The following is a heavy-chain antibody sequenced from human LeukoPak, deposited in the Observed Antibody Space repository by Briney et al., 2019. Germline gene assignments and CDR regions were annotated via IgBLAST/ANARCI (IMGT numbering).Heavy chain of an antibody. V-gene: IGHV4-30-2*01. CDR2: IYHSGST. J-gene: IGHJ5*02. CDR1: GGSISSGGYS. CDR3: ARRTPMVNACNWFDP. Sequence: KPSETLSLTCAVSGGSISSGGYSWSWIRQPPGKGLEWIGYIYHSGSTYYNPSLKSRVTISVDRSKNQFSLKLSSVTAADTAVYYCARRTPMVNACNWFDPWGQGTLVTVSS. D-gene: IGHD3-10*01.